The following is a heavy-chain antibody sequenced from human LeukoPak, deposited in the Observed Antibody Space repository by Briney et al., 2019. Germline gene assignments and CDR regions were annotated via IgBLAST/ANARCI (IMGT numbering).Heavy chain of an antibody. Sequence: SVKVSCKASGGTFSSYAISWVRQAPGQGLEWMGGIIPIFGTANYAQKFQGGVTITADESTSTAYMELSSLRSEDTAVYYCARDRGGWIQLWSRNFAPFDYWGQGTLVTVSS. J-gene: IGHJ4*02. V-gene: IGHV1-69*13. CDR3: ARDRGGWIQLWSRNFAPFDY. D-gene: IGHD5-18*01. CDR2: IIPIFGTA. CDR1: GGTFSSYA.